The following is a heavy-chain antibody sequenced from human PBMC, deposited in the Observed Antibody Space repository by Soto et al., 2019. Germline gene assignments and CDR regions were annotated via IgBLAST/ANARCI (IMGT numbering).Heavy chain of an antibody. CDR1: GFTVSTSQ. Sequence: GSLRLSCAASGFTVSTSQMTWVRQAPGKGLEWIGEIHHSGSTNYKPSLKSRVTISVDTSKNQFSLELRSVTAADTAVYYCASYGSGSYYNGYYFDYWGQGT. D-gene: IGHD3-10*01. V-gene: IGHV4-34*01. J-gene: IGHJ4*02. CDR2: IHHSGST. CDR3: ASYGSGSYYNGYYFDY.